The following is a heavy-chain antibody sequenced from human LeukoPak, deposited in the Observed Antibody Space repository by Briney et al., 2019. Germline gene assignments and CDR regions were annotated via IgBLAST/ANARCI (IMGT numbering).Heavy chain of an antibody. V-gene: IGHV1-2*02. CDR1: GYTFTGYY. Sequence: ASVKVSCKASGYTFTGYYMHWVRQAPGQGLEWMGWINPNSGGTNYAQKFQGRVTMTRDTSISTAYMELSRLRSDDTAVYYCARVLYSSGWCDYWGQGTLVTVSS. D-gene: IGHD6-19*01. CDR2: INPNSGGT. CDR3: ARVLYSSGWCDY. J-gene: IGHJ4*02.